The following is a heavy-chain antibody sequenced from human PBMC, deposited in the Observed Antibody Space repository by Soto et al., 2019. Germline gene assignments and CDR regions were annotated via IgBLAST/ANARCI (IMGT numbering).Heavy chain of an antibody. CDR3: ASRFCTGLDWYGGGYRVFDY. J-gene: IGHJ4*02. CDR2: IKEDGSEK. CDR1: EFTFSQYW. V-gene: IGHV3-7*01. Sequence: EVQLVESGGGLVQPGGSLRLSCTASEFTFSQYWLTWVRQTPGRGLEWVANIKEDGSEKNYVDSVRGRFTISRDNVKNSLFLQMTSLRVEDTAVDYCASRFCTGLDWYGGGYRVFDYWGQGTLVTVSS. D-gene: IGHD2-8*02.